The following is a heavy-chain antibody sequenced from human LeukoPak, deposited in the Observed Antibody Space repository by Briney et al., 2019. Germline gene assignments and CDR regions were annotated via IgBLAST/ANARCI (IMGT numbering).Heavy chain of an antibody. CDR2: VYYSGTT. CDR1: GGSVFLSYYY. J-gene: IGHJ5*02. Sequence: SETLSLTCSVSGGSVFLSYYYWGWVRQPPGKALEWIGSVYYSGTTSSNPSLKSRVTISVDTSKNQFSLKLSSVNAADTAVYYCASWAVVGVANWFDPWGQGTLVTVSS. CDR3: ASWAVVGVANWFDP. V-gene: IGHV4-39*07. D-gene: IGHD2-21*01.